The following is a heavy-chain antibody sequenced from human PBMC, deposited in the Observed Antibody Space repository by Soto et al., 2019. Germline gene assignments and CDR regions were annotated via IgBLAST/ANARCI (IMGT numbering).Heavy chain of an antibody. V-gene: IGHV4-30-2*01. CDR1: GGSISSGGYS. Sequence: QLQLQESGSGLVKPSQTLSLPCAVSGGSISSGGYSWSGLRQPPGKGLEWIGYIYHSGSSYYNPSLKSRVTISLDRSKNQFSLKLSSVTAADTAVYYCARVAYCGGDCYRGFDPWGQGTLVTVSS. CDR3: ARVAYCGGDCYRGFDP. D-gene: IGHD2-21*02. J-gene: IGHJ5*02. CDR2: IYHSGSS.